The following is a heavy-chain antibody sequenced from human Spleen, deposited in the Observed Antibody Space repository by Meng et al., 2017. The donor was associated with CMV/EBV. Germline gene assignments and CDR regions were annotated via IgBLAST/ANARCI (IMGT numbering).Heavy chain of an antibody. CDR3: ASTPHLYDFWRNDP. D-gene: IGHD3-3*01. Sequence: SGGSISSSSYCWGWIRQTPGKGLEWIGSIYYSGSTYYNPSLKSRVTISVDTSKNQFSLKLSSVTAADTAVYYCASTPHLYDFWRNDPWGQGTLVTVSS. CDR1: GGSISSSSYC. V-gene: IGHV4-39*07. CDR2: IYYSGST. J-gene: IGHJ5*02.